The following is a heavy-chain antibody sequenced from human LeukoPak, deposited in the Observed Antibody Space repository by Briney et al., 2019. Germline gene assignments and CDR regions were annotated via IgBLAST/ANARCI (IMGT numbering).Heavy chain of an antibody. Sequence: SETLSLTCAVYGGSFSGYYWSWIRQPPGKWLEWIGEINHSGSTNYNPSLKSRVTISVDTSKNQSSLKLSSVTAADTAVYYCAKKEGYCSSTSCRGGDYWGQGTMVTVSS. CDR2: INHSGST. D-gene: IGHD2-2*01. V-gene: IGHV4-34*01. CDR3: AKKEGYCSSTSCRGGDY. J-gene: IGHJ4*02. CDR1: GGSFSGYY.